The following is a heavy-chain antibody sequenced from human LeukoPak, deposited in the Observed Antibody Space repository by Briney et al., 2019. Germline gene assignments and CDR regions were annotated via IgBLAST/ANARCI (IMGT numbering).Heavy chain of an antibody. D-gene: IGHD5-24*01. J-gene: IGHJ4*02. CDR2: IYYSGST. Sequence: SETLSLACTVSGGSISGSSYYWGWIRQPPGKGLEWIGSIYYSGSTYYNPSLKSRVTISVDTSKNQFSLKLSSVTAADTAVYYCARLGWLQSTDYWGQGTLVTVSS. CDR1: GGSISGSSYY. CDR3: ARLGWLQSTDY. V-gene: IGHV4-39*01.